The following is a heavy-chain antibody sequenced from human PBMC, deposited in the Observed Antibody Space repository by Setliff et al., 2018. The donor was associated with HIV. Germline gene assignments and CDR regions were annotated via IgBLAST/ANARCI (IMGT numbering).Heavy chain of an antibody. CDR3: ARVPYPADYYMDV. V-gene: IGHV4-59*11. J-gene: IGHJ6*03. D-gene: IGHD6-19*01. Sequence: SETLSLTCSVSGGSISSHCWSWIRQPPGKGLELIGYIYYIGGTNYNPSLKSRVTISIDTSKSQFSLKLTSVSAADTAIYYCARVPYPADYYMDVWGKGTTVTVSS. CDR2: IYYIGGT. CDR1: GGSISSHC.